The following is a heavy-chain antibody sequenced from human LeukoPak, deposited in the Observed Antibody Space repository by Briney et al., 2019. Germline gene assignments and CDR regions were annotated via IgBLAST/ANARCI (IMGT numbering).Heavy chain of an antibody. D-gene: IGHD3-22*01. CDR1: GFTFSDHY. CDR3: AREWEDYDSSGYYYFDY. CDR2: TRNKANSYTT. Sequence: GGSLRLSCAASGFTFSDHYMDRVRQAPGKGQEWVGRTRNKANSYTTEYAASVKGSFTITRDDSKNSLYLQMNSLKTEDTAVYYCAREWEDYDSSGYYYFDYWGQGTLVTVSS. J-gene: IGHJ4*02. V-gene: IGHV3-72*01.